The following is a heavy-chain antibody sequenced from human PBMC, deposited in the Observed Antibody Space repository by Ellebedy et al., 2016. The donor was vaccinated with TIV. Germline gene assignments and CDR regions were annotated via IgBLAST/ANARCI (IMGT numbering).Heavy chain of an antibody. J-gene: IGHJ6*02. D-gene: IGHD2-21*02. V-gene: IGHV3-53*01. CDR1: GFTVSSNY. Sequence: GGSLRLXXAASGFTVSSNYMSWVRQAPGQGLEWVSVIYSGGSTYYADSVKGRFTISRDNSKNTLYLQMNSLRAEDTAVYYCARDRVVTAMRYYYYGMDVWGQGTTVTVSS. CDR3: ARDRVVTAMRYYYYGMDV. CDR2: IYSGGST.